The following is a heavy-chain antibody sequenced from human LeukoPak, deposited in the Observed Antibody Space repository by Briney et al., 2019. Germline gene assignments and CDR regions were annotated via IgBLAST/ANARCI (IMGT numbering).Heavy chain of an antibody. D-gene: IGHD3-22*01. Sequence: ASVKVSCKASGYTFTSYGISWVRQAPGQGLKWMGWISAYNGNTNYAQKLQGRVTMTTDTSTSTAYMELRSLRSDDTAVYYCARGAPYDSSGWNYYYYYMDVWGKGTTVTVSS. V-gene: IGHV1-18*01. J-gene: IGHJ6*03. CDR2: ISAYNGNT. CDR3: ARGAPYDSSGWNYYYYYMDV. CDR1: GYTFTSYG.